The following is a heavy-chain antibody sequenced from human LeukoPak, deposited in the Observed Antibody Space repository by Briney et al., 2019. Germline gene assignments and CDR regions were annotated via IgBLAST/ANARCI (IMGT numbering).Heavy chain of an antibody. Sequence: AAVKVSCKTSGYSFSGYFVHWVRQAPGPGLEWMGRINAGCGDRGFAQAAHGRVTMTRDTFVITAYLEVSGLTSDDTAIYYCARDLSSTSHWELHHWGEGPLVSVPS. CDR1: GYSFSGYF. V-gene: IGHV1-2*06. D-gene: IGHD1-7*01. CDR3: ARDLSSTSHWELHH. J-gene: IGHJ5*02. CDR2: INAGCGDR.